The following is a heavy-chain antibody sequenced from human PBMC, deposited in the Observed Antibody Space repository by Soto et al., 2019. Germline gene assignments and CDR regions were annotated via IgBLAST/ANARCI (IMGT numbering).Heavy chain of an antibody. Sequence: GGSLRVSCEASRFTVRNFAMSWVRQSPGKGPEWISTIGVTAGSTYYTDSVRGRFTISRDNSKNTLYLEMNSLRAEDTALYYCAKVMYTWNDVAAFDSWGQATLVTVSS. CDR3: AKVMYTWNDVAAFDS. CDR2: IGVTAGST. V-gene: IGHV3-23*01. D-gene: IGHD1-1*01. J-gene: IGHJ4*02. CDR1: RFTVRNFA.